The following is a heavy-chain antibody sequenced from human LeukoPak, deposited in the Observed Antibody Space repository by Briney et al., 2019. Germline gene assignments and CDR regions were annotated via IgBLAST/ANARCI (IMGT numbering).Heavy chain of an antibody. Sequence: PGGSLRLSCAPPGFTLSNYWMRWVRQAPGKGLEWVANIKQDGSETYYVDSVRGRFTISRDNAKNSLYLQMNSLRAEDTAIYYCAREISSWYRTEGRFDPWGQGTPVTVSS. V-gene: IGHV3-7*01. CDR3: AREISSWYRTEGRFDP. CDR1: GFTLSNYW. CDR2: IKQDGSET. D-gene: IGHD6-13*01. J-gene: IGHJ5*02.